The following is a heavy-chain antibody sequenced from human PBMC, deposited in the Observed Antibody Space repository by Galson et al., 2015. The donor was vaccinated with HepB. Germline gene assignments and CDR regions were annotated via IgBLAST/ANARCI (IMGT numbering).Heavy chain of an antibody. CDR1: GLTFSDYY. CDR3: AVGNGISDAFDI. Sequence: SLRLACADSGLTFSDYYLGWIGQAPAKGLEWVSYISSSSSYSSHVEPVKGRITISRDNAKNSMYLHMNSLRAEDMAVYYCAVGNGISDAFDIWGQGTMVTVSS. J-gene: IGHJ3*02. V-gene: IGHV3-11*06. CDR2: ISSSSSYS. D-gene: IGHD1-26*01.